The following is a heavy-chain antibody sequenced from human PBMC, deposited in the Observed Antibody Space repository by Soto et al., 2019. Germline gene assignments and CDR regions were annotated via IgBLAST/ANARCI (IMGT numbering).Heavy chain of an antibody. J-gene: IGHJ4*02. CDR1: GFTFTNYA. Sequence: EVQLLESGGGLVQPGGSLRLSCAASGFTFTNYAMTWVRQAPGRGLESVSTIIATGGTFYGDTVKGRFTISRDNSRSTLYLQMTSLRADDAAIYYCARTDKFTSQSSGWANRFDCWGQGTLVTVSS. D-gene: IGHD6-19*01. CDR2: IIATGGT. V-gene: IGHV3-23*01. CDR3: ARTDKFTSQSSGWANRFDC.